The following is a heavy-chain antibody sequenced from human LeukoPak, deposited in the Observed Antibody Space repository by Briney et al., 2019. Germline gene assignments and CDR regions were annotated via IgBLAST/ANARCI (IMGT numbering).Heavy chain of an antibody. CDR2: IYTSGST. CDR1: GGSISSYY. J-gene: IGHJ4*02. V-gene: IGHV4-4*07. CDR3: ARDYYGSGSLYYFDY. D-gene: IGHD3-10*01. Sequence: SETLSLTCTVSGGSISSYYWSWIRQPAGKGLEWIGRIYTSGSTNYNPSLKSRDTISVDKSKNQFSLKLSSVTAADTAVYYCARDYYGSGSLYYFDYWGQGTLVTVSS.